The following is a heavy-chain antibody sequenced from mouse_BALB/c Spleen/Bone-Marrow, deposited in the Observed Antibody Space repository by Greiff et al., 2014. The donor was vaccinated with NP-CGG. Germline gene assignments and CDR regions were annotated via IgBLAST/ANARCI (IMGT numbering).Heavy chain of an antibody. CDR2: INPYNGDT. V-gene: IGHV1-20*02. J-gene: IGHJ2*01. CDR3: ARCNYRYDGDFDY. CDR1: GYSFTGYF. Sequence: EVQLQQSGPELVKPGASVKISCKASGYSFTGYFMNWVMQSRGKSLEWIGRINPYNGDTFYNQKFKGKATLTVDKSSSTAHMELRSLASEDSAVYYCARCNYRYDGDFDYWGQGTTLTVSS. D-gene: IGHD2-14*01.